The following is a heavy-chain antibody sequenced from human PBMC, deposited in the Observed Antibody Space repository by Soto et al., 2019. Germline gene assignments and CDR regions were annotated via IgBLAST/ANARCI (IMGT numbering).Heavy chain of an antibody. D-gene: IGHD2-15*01. CDR1: GFTFSSYE. CDR2: ISSSGSTI. J-gene: IGHJ5*02. V-gene: IGHV3-48*03. CDR3: ARDKVVAAPYNWFDP. Sequence: EVQLVESGGGLVQPGGSLRLSCAASGFTFSSYEMNWVRQAPWKGLEWVSYISSSGSTIYYADSVKGRFTISRDNAKNSLYLQMNSLRAEDTAVYYCARDKVVAAPYNWFDPWGQGTLVTVSS.